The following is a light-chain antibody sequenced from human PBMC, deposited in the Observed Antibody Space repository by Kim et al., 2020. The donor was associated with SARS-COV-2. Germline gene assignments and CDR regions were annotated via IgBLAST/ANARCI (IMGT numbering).Light chain of an antibody. Sequence: AIRITQSPSPLSASTGDRVTITCRASQGISSYLAWYQQKPGKAPKLLIYAASTLQSGVPSRFSGSGSGTDFTLTISCLQSEDFATYYCQQYYSYLLTFGGGTKVDIK. CDR2: AAS. CDR1: QGISSY. CDR3: QQYYSYLLT. J-gene: IGKJ4*01. V-gene: IGKV1-8*01.